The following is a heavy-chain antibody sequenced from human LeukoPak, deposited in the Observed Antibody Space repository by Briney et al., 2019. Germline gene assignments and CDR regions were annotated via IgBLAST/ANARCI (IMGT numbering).Heavy chain of an antibody. CDR1: GGSISSSSYY. Sequence: PSETLSLTCTVSGGSISSSSYYWGWIRQPPGKGLEWIGSIYYRGSTYYNPSLKSRVTISVDTSKNQFSLKLSSVTAADTAVYYCARRRGGWYSWFDPWGQGTLVTVSS. CDR3: ARRRGGWYSWFDP. CDR2: IYYRGST. J-gene: IGHJ5*02. D-gene: IGHD6-19*01. V-gene: IGHV4-39*01.